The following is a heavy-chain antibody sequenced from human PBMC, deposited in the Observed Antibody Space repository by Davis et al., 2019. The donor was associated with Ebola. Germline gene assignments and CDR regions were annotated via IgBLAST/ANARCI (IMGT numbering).Heavy chain of an antibody. J-gene: IGHJ6*04. V-gene: IGHV7-4-1*02. Sequence: AASVKVSCQASGYTFTNYAMNWVRQAPGQGLEWVGWINTKTRDPTYAQGFTGRFVFSLDTPVSTAYLQISSLKAEDTAVYYCARDLDYGDLIYYYYGMDVWGKGTTVTVSS. CDR2: INTKTRDP. D-gene: IGHD4-17*01. CDR3: ARDLDYGDLIYYYYGMDV. CDR1: GYTFTNYA.